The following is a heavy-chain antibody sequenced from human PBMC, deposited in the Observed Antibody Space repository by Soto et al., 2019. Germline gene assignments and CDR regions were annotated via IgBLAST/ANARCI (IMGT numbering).Heavy chain of an antibody. J-gene: IGHJ4*02. CDR1: GFTFSDYY. CDR3: ARGGGGGLFEH. Sequence: GGSLRLSCATSGFTFSDYYMSWIRQAPGKGLEWLSHISPKSTYRNYADSVKGRFTISRDNTKSSLFLQMNSLGVEDTAVYYCARGGGGGLFEHWGQGVLVTVSS. V-gene: IGHV3-11*06. CDR2: ISPKSTYR. D-gene: IGHD2-21*01.